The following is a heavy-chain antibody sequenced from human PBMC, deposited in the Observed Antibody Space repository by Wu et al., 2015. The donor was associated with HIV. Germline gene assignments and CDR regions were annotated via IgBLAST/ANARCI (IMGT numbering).Heavy chain of an antibody. Sequence: QVQLVQSGAELRKPGSSVRVSCKASDHSLTNYGITWVRQAPGQGLEWMGWISTYNGRTNYAQQFQGRLTVTTDTTTTTAYMELTSLTSDDTAMYFCVGEGAYSGSYPKTYYLDXWGQGTLVTVSS. CDR2: ISTYNGRT. D-gene: IGHD1-26*01. V-gene: IGHV1-18*01. CDR1: DHSLTNYG. CDR3: VGEGAYSGSYPKTYYLDX. J-gene: IGHJ4*02.